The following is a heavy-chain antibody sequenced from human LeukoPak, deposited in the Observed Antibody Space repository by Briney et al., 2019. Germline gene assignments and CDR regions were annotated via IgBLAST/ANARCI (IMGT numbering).Heavy chain of an antibody. V-gene: IGHV4-34*01. CDR1: GGSFSSYY. J-gene: IGHJ4*03. D-gene: IGHD1-1*01. CDR3: ARGPTISETGYFDY. Sequence: PSETLSLTCAVYGGSFSSYYWSWIRQSPGKGLECIAEINHRGDTNYNPSVKSRVTISVDTSKNQFSLKVTSLTAADTAVYFCARGPTISETGYFDYWGQGTLVTVSS. CDR2: INHRGDT.